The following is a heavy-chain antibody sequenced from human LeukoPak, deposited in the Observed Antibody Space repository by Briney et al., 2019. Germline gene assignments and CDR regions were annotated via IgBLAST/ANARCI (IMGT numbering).Heavy chain of an antibody. CDR2: IYENGGTT. D-gene: IGHD2-21*01. CDR1: GFTFRSHA. CDR3: AKDFRIGYSAHFDY. Sequence: GGSLRLSCVGSGFTFRSHAMSWVRQAPEKGLEFVSGIYENGGTTYYADSVKGRFSISRDNSKNTLYLQMDSLRGEDTAVYYCAKDFRIGYSAHFDYWGQEALVTVSS. J-gene: IGHJ4*02. V-gene: IGHV3-23*01.